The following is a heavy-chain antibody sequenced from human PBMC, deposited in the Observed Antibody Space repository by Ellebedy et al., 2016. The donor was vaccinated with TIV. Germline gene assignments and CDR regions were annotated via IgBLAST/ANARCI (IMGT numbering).Heavy chain of an antibody. Sequence: GESLKISCAVSGFTFSSYAMSWVRQAPGKGLEWVSSLSGSGGSTYYADSVKGRFTISRDNSKDTLFLQMSSLRVEDTAVYYCARDPFDSAYDYRFDSWGQGTLVTVSS. V-gene: IGHV3-23*01. J-gene: IGHJ4*02. D-gene: IGHD5-12*01. CDR3: ARDPFDSAYDYRFDS. CDR1: GFTFSSYA. CDR2: LSGSGGST.